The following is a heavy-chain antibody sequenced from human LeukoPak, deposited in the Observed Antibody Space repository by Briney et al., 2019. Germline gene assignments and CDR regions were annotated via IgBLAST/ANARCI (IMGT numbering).Heavy chain of an antibody. CDR2: INHSGST. CDR1: GGSFSGYY. D-gene: IGHD3-22*01. J-gene: IGHJ4*02. V-gene: IGHV4-34*01. CDR3: ASYSSGYSGFDY. Sequence: SETLSLTCAVYGGSFSGYYWSWIRQPPGKGLEWIGEINHSGSTNYNPSLKSRVTISVDTSKNQFSLKLSSVTAADTAVYYCASYSSGYSGFDYWGQGTLVTVSS.